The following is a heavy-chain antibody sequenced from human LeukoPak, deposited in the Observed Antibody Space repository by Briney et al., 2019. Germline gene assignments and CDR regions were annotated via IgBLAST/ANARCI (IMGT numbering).Heavy chain of an antibody. D-gene: IGHD6-19*01. Sequence: GGSLRLSCAASGFTFDDYAMHWVRQGPGKGLEWVSGISWNSGSIGYADSVKGRFTISRDDSKNSLYLQMNSLKTEDTAVYYCARDGKDSSGPFDYWGQGTLVTVSS. J-gene: IGHJ4*02. V-gene: IGHV3-9*01. CDR1: GFTFDDYA. CDR2: ISWNSGSI. CDR3: ARDGKDSSGPFDY.